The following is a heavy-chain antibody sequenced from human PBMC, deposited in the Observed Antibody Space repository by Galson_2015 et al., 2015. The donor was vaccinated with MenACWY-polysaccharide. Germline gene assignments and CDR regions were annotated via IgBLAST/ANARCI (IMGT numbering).Heavy chain of an antibody. CDR1: GFTFSNYA. CDR3: AKRAPMVTSLFYGMDV. J-gene: IGHJ6*02. D-gene: IGHD4/OR15-4a*01. Sequence: SLRLSCAASGFTFSNYAMSWVRQAPGQGLDWVSAISGSGSTTYYADSVKGRFAISRDNSNNTLYLQMSSLRAEDTAVYYCAKRAPMVTSLFYGMDVWGQGTTVTVSS. V-gene: IGHV3-23*01. CDR2: ISGSGSTT.